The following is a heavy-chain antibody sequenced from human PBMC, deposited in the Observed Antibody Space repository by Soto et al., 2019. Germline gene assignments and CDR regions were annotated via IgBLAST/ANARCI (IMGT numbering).Heavy chain of an antibody. V-gene: IGHV1-8*01. CDR1: GYTFTSYD. Sequence: ASVKVSCKASGYTFTSYDINWVRQATGQGLEWMGWMNPNRGNTGYAQKFQGRVTMTRNTSISTAYMELSSLGSEDTADYYCARGGMGGPDMDVWGKGTTVTVSS. J-gene: IGHJ6*03. CDR2: MNPNRGNT. D-gene: IGHD1-26*01. CDR3: ARGGMGGPDMDV.